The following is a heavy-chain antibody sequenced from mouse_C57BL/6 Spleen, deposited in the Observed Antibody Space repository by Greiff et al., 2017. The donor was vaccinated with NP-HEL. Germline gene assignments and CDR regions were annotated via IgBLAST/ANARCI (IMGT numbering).Heavy chain of an antibody. V-gene: IGHV14-4*01. CDR2: IDPENGDT. CDR1: GFNIKDDY. CDR3: TTGEVTTKGYYAMDY. D-gene: IGHD2-2*01. Sequence: EVQLQQSGAELVRPGASVKLSCTASGFNIKDDYMHWVKQRPEQGLEWIGWIDPENGDTEYASKFQGKATITADTSSNTAYLQLSSLTSEDTAVYYCTTGEVTTKGYYAMDYWGQGTSVTVSS. J-gene: IGHJ4*01.